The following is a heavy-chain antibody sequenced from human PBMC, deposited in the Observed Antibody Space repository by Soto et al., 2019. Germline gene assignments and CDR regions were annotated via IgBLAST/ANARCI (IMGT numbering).Heavy chain of an antibody. J-gene: IGHJ4*02. Sequence: XXTLSLACTVSGGSVSSGSYDWSFIRQPPGKGLEWIGYIYYSGSTNYNPSLKSRVTISVDTSKNQFSLKLSSVTAADTAVYYCARAGYYDSSGYPLFDYWGQGTQVTVSS. V-gene: IGHV4-61*01. CDR2: IYYSGST. D-gene: IGHD3-22*01. CDR1: GGSVSSGSYD. CDR3: ARAGYYDSSGYPLFDY.